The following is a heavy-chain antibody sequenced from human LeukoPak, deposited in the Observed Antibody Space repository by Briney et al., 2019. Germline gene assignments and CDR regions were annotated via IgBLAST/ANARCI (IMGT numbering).Heavy chain of an antibody. J-gene: IGHJ4*02. CDR3: VRDGGWLQFFDY. V-gene: IGHV3-30-3*01. Sequence: GGSLRLSCAASGFTFSRYAMHWARQAPGKGLEWVAVTSYDESNKEFADSVKGRFTISRDNSKNTLYLGMNSLRADDTAVYYCVRDGGWLQFFDYWGQGTLVTVST. CDR2: TSYDESNK. CDR1: GFTFSRYA. D-gene: IGHD5-24*01.